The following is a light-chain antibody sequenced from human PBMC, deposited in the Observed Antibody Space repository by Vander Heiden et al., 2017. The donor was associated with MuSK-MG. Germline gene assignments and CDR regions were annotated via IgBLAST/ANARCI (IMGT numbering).Light chain of an antibody. J-gene: IGKJ1*01. CDR1: QSIGSW. CDR2: KAS. CDR3: QQVNSYSWT. V-gene: IGKV1-5*03. Sequence: DIQMTQSPSILSASVGDTVTITCRASQSIGSWLAWYQQTPGKAPKLLISKASSLETGVPSRFSGSGSGTEFTLTISSLHPDDFATYYCQQVNSYSWTFGQGTKVDIK.